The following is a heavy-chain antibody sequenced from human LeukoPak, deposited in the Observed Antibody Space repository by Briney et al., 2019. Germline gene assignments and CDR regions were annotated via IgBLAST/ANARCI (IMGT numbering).Heavy chain of an antibody. CDR3: ASEYYYGSGSYYIDY. CDR1: GYTFTGYY. CDR2: INPNSGGT. V-gene: IGHV1-2*06. Sequence: ASVKVSCMASGYTFTGYYMHWVRQAPGQGLEWMGRINPNSGGTNYAQKFQGRVTMTRDTSISTAYMELSRLRSDDTAVYYCASEYYYGSGSYYIDYWGQGTLVTVSS. J-gene: IGHJ4*02. D-gene: IGHD3-10*01.